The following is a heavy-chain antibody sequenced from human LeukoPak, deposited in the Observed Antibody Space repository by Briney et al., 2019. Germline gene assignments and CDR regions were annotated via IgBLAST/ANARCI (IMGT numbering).Heavy chain of an antibody. CDR1: GFTFDDYA. J-gene: IGHJ6*02. CDR2: ISWNSGSI. D-gene: IGHD3-10*01. V-gene: IGHV3-9*01. CDR3: AKDAQYYYGSGSYLSV. Sequence: AGGSLRLSCAASGFTFDDYAMHWVRQAPGKGLEWVLGISWNSGSIGYADSVKGRFTISRDNAKNSLYLQMNSLRAEDTALYYCAKDAQYYYGSGSYLSVWGQGTTVTVSS.